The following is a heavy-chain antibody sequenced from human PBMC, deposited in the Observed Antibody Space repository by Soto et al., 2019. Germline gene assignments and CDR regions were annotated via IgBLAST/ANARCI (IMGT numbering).Heavy chain of an antibody. CDR2: VYYTGST. D-gene: IGHD6-19*01. Sequence: SETLSLTCSVSGGSISGSYWSWIRQSPGKGLEWLGYVYYTGSTNYSPSLRSRVSISVDTSKNEFSLRLSSVTAADTAVYFCARSVAVPGAHIDYWGQGTQVTISS. CDR1: GGSISGSY. J-gene: IGHJ4*02. CDR3: ARSVAVPGAHIDY. V-gene: IGHV4-59*01.